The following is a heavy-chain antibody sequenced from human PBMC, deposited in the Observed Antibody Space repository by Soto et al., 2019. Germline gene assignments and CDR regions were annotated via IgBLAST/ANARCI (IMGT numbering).Heavy chain of an antibody. Sequence: EVQLLESGGGLVQPGGSLRLSCAASGFTFTSYAMSWVRQAPGKGLEWVSVISGSGDYTYYADSVKGRFTISRDNSKNTVYLQMNSLRAEDTAVCYCAKGHRWLRFYWGQGSLVTVSS. V-gene: IGHV3-23*01. CDR1: GFTFTSYA. CDR3: AKGHRWLRFY. J-gene: IGHJ4*02. CDR2: ISGSGDYT. D-gene: IGHD5-12*01.